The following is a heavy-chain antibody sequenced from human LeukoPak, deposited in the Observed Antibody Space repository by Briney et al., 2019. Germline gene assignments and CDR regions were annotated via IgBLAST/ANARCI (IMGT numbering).Heavy chain of an antibody. J-gene: IGHJ4*02. D-gene: IGHD6-19*01. CDR3: AKSGQWLGYFDY. CDR1: GFTFTTYG. CDR2: ISGSGGST. Sequence: GGSLRLSCAASGFTFTTYGMSWVRQAPGKGLQWVSAISGSGGSTYYADSVKGRFTISRDNSKNTLYLQMNSLRAEDTAVYYCAKSGQWLGYFDYWGQGTLVTVSS. V-gene: IGHV3-23*01.